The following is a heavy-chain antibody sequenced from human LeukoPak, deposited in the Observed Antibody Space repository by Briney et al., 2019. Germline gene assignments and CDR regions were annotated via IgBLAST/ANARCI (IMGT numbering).Heavy chain of an antibody. Sequence: GSLRLYREGSGLTFNIYRMNLVRQAPGKGLEWVSSITSSSSYIYYADSVKGRFTISRDNAKNSLYLQMNSLRADDTAVYYCTVPTTSDYWGQGTLVTVSS. D-gene: IGHD4/OR15-4a*01. CDR3: TVPTTSDY. J-gene: IGHJ4*02. CDR2: ITSSSSYI. CDR1: GLTFNIYR. V-gene: IGHV3-21*01.